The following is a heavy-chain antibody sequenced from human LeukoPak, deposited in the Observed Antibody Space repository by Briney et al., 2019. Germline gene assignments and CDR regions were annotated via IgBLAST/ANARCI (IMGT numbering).Heavy chain of an antibody. CDR3: AIMHGYYDGSGYWVQ. D-gene: IGHD3-22*01. J-gene: IGHJ4*02. V-gene: IGHV3-23*01. CDR1: GFTFGSYV. CDR2: ISPSGDTT. Sequence: RTGGSLRLSCAASGFTFGSYVMSWVRQAPGKGLEWVSFISPSGDTTSNADSVEGRFTISRDNPRNTLYLQMNSLRDEDTAVYYCAIMHGYYDGSGYWVQWGQGTLVTVSS.